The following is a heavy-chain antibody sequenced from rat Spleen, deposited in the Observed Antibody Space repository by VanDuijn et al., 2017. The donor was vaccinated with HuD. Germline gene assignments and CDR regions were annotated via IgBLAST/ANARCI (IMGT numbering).Heavy chain of an antibody. J-gene: IGHJ4*01. V-gene: IGHV3-1*01. Sequence: EVQLQESGPGLVKPSQSLSLTCSVTNYSITSDYWGWIRKFQENKMEWMGDIGYSGSTGYNPYLKTRISITRNTSKNQFFLQLNSVTTEDTATYYCVREGGYNPYVMDAWGQGASVTVSS. CDR2: IGYSGST. CDR1: NYSITSDY. CDR3: VREGGYNPYVMDA. D-gene: IGHD1-9*01.